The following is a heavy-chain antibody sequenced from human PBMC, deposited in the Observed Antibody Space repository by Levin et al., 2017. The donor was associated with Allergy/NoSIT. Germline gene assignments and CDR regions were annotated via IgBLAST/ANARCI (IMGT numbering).Heavy chain of an antibody. CDR3: ARETNYGDYPD. CDR2: IYYSGST. D-gene: IGHD4-17*01. CDR1: GGSISSYY. V-gene: IGHV4-59*01. Sequence: SETLSLTCTVSGGSISSYYWSWIRQPPGKGLEWIGYIYYSGSTNYNPSLKRRVTISVDTSKNQFSLKLSSVTAADPAVYYCARETNYGDYPDWGQGTLVTVSS. J-gene: IGHJ4*02.